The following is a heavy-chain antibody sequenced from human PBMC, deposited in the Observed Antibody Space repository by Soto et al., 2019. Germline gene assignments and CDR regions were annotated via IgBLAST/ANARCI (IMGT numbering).Heavy chain of an antibody. CDR3: VRGARTLSLDY. V-gene: IGHV1-3*01. CDR1: GYIFTDFA. J-gene: IGHJ4*02. CDR2: INAGNGNT. Sequence: ASVKVSCKASGYIFTDFAIHWVRQAPGQRLEWMGWINAGNGNTKYSQYFQGRVTITRETSASTAYMDLSSLTSEDTAVYYCVRGARTLSLDYWGQGTQVTVS.